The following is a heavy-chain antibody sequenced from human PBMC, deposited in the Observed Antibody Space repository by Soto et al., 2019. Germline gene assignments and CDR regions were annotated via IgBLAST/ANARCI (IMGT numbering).Heavy chain of an antibody. CDR2: IYYSGST. J-gene: IGHJ4*02. V-gene: IGHV4-59*01. Sequence: SETLSLTCTVSGASISSDFCSLIRLWQSPGKGLEWIGYIYYSGSTNYNPSLKRRLTISLDMSKNQFSLKLRSVTAADTAVYYCARWRQRHGGFAYWGQGTLVTVSS. CDR3: ARWRQRHGGFAY. D-gene: IGHD1-1*01. CDR1: GASISSDF.